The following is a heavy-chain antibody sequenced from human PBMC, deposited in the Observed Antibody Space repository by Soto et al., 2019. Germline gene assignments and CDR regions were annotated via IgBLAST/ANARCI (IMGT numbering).Heavy chain of an antibody. D-gene: IGHD4-4*01. CDR2: ISSSGSTI. J-gene: IGHJ6*03. CDR3: ARVPDYSNAIPMHYYMDV. Sequence: GGSLRLSCAASGFTFSDYYMSWIRQAPGKGLEWVSYISSSGSTIYYADSVKGRFTISRDNAKNSLYLQMNSLRAEDTAVYYCARVPDYSNAIPMHYYMDVWGKGTTVTVSS. CDR1: GFTFSDYY. V-gene: IGHV3-11*01.